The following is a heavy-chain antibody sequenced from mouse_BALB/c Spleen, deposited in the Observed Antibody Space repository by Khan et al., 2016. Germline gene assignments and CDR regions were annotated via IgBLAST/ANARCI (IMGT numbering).Heavy chain of an antibody. CDR3: ARGALGLRDYFDY. D-gene: IGHD4-1*01. V-gene: IGHV5-4*02. Sequence: EVELVESGGGLVKPGGSLKLSCAASGFTFSDYYMYWVRQTPEKRLEWVATISDGGSYTYYPDSVKGRFTISRDNAKNNVYLQMSSLKSEDTAMYYCARGALGLRDYFDYWGQGTTLTVSS. CDR2: ISDGGSYT. CDR1: GFTFSDYY. J-gene: IGHJ2*01.